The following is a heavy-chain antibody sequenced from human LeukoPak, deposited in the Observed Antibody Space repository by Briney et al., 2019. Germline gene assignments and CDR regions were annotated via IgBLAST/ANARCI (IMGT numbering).Heavy chain of an antibody. CDR2: INHSGST. CDR1: GGSLSYYY. D-gene: IGHD3-3*01. CDR3: ARGGSWSGYQKKFDY. V-gene: IGHV4-34*01. Sequence: SETLSLTCAVYGGSLSYYYWSWIRQPPGKGLEWIGEINHSGSTNYNPSLKSRVTISVDTSKNQFSLKLTSVTAADTAVYYCARGGSWSGYQKKFDYWGQGTLVTVSS. J-gene: IGHJ4*02.